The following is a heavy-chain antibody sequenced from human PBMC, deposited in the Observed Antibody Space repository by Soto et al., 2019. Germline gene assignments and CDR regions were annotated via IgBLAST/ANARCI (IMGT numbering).Heavy chain of an antibody. Sequence: EVQLVESGGGLVQPGGSLRLSCAASGFTFSSYWMSWVRQAPGKGLEWVANIKQDGSEKYYVDSVKGRFTISRDNAKNSLYLKMNSLRAEDTAVYYCARDQNWNDVDRYGMDVWGQGTTVTVSS. J-gene: IGHJ6*02. CDR2: IKQDGSEK. D-gene: IGHD1-1*01. V-gene: IGHV3-7*03. CDR3: ARDQNWNDVDRYGMDV. CDR1: GFTFSSYW.